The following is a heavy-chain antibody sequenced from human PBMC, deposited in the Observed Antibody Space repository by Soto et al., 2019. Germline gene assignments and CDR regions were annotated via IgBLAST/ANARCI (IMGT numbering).Heavy chain of an antibody. CDR2: INHSGST. Sequence: SETLSLTCAVYGGSFSGYYWTWIRQPPGTGLEWIGEINHSGSTNYNPSLKSRVTISVDTSKNQFSLKLTSVTAADTAVYYCAKVVSEGGWFDPWGQGALVTVSS. J-gene: IGHJ5*02. V-gene: IGHV4-34*01. CDR3: AKVVSEGGWFDP. D-gene: IGHD2-15*01. CDR1: GGSFSGYY.